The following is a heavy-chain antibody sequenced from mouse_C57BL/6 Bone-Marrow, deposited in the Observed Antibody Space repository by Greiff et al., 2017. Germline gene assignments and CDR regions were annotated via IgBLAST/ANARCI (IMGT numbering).Heavy chain of an antibody. D-gene: IGHD1-1*01. Sequence: EVQLQQSGTVLARPGASVKMSCKTSGYTFTSYWMHWVKQRPGQGLEWIGAIYPGNSDTSYNQKFKGKAKLTAVTSASTAYMELSSLTNEDSAVYYCACCPYYGSSPYYYAMDYWGQGTSVTVSS. V-gene: IGHV1-5*01. CDR2: IYPGNSDT. CDR1: GYTFTSYW. CDR3: ACCPYYGSSPYYYAMDY. J-gene: IGHJ4*01.